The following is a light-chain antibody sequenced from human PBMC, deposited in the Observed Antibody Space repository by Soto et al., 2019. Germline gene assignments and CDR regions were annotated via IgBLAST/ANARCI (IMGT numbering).Light chain of an antibody. Sequence: IVLTQSPATLSLSPGERATLSCRASQNISSYLIWYQQKPGQAPRLLMYDVSNRATGIPARFSGSGSGADFTLTISSLAPDDLAVYYCQQRSNWPRTFGQGTKVEVK. CDR1: QNISSY. CDR2: DVS. J-gene: IGKJ1*01. V-gene: IGKV3-11*01. CDR3: QQRSNWPRT.